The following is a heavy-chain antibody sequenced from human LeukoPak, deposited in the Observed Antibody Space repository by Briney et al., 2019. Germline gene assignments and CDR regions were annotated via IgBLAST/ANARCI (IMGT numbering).Heavy chain of an antibody. Sequence: GASVKVSCKASGYTFTGYYMLWVRQAPGQGLEWMGWINPNSGGTNYAQKFQGRVTMTRDTSISTAYMELSRLRSDDTAVYYCARDRRFGELPDDYWGQGTLVTVSS. CDR2: INPNSGGT. V-gene: IGHV1-2*02. D-gene: IGHD3-10*01. CDR1: GYTFTGYY. CDR3: ARDRRFGELPDDY. J-gene: IGHJ4*02.